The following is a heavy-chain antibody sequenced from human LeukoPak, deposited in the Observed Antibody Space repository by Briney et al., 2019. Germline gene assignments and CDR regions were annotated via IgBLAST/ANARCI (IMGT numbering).Heavy chain of an antibody. Sequence: SETLSLTCAVYGGSFSGYYWSWIRQPAGKGLEWIGRIYTSGSTNYNPSLKSRVTMSVDTSKNQFSLKLSSVTAADTAVYYCARAGLGYCSGGSCSSAPLDAFDIWGQGTMVTVSS. J-gene: IGHJ3*02. V-gene: IGHV4-59*10. CDR3: ARAGLGYCSGGSCSSAPLDAFDI. D-gene: IGHD2-15*01. CDR1: GGSFSGYY. CDR2: IYTSGST.